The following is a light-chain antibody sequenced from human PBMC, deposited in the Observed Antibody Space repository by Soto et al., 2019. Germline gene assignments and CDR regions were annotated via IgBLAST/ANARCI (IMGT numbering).Light chain of an antibody. CDR2: GAS. CDR1: QSVSNNY. J-gene: IGKJ3*01. Sequence: EIVLTQSPGTLSLSPGERATLSCRASQSVSNNYLAWYQQKPGQAPRLLIYGASSRATGIPDRFSGSGSGTDFTHTISILDPEDFAVYYCQQYGTSPLTFGPGTKVDIK. CDR3: QQYGTSPLT. V-gene: IGKV3-20*01.